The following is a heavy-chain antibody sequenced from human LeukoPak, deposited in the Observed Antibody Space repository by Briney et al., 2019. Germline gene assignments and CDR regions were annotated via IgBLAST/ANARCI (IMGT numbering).Heavy chain of an antibody. D-gene: IGHD3-22*01. V-gene: IGHV3-53*01. J-gene: IGHJ5*02. Sequence: GGSLRLSCAASGFTVSGNYMSWVRQAPGKGLEWVSVIYSGGRTYYADSVKGRCTISRDNSKNTLSLQMNSLRAEDTAVYYCARGGPSYYYDSSGYPDNWFDPWGQGTLVTVSS. CDR3: ARGGPSYYYDSSGYPDNWFDP. CDR2: IYSGGRT. CDR1: GFTVSGNY.